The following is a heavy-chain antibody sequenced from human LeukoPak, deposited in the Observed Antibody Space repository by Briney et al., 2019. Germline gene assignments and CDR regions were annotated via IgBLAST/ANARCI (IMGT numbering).Heavy chain of an antibody. CDR3: ARGSYYYDSSGYGAFDI. J-gene: IGHJ3*02. D-gene: IGHD3-22*01. CDR2: INPSGDST. V-gene: IGHV1-46*01. Sequence: ASVKVSCKASGYTFTGYYMHWVRQAPGQGLKWMGIINPSGDSTSYAQKFQGRVTMTRDMSTSTVYMELSSLRSEDTAVYYCARGSYYYDSSGYGAFDIWGQGTMVTVSS. CDR1: GYTFTGYY.